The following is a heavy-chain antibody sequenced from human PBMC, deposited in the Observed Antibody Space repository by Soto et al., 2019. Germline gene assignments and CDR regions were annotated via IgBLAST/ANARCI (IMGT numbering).Heavy chain of an antibody. J-gene: IGHJ4*02. Sequence: KPGGSLRLSCAASGFTFSDYYMSWVRQAPGKGLEWVSYISSSSSYTNYADSVKGRFTISRDNAKNSLYLQMNSLRAEDTAVYYCARVFQNYLRTFDYWGQGALVTVSS. CDR1: GFTFSDYY. CDR2: ISSSSSYT. D-gene: IGHD1-7*01. CDR3: ARVFQNYLRTFDY. V-gene: IGHV3-11*06.